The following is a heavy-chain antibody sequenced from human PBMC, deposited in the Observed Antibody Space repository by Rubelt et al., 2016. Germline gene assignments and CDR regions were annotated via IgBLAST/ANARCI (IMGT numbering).Heavy chain of an antibody. Sequence: QVQLQQWGAGLLKPSETLSLTCAAYGESFSGYYWSWIRHPPGKGLEWIGEINHSGSTNYNPSLKSRVTISVDTSKNQFSLKLSSVAAAGTAVYYGARGLWGRGAEGDWGQGTLVTVSS. V-gene: IGHV4-34*01. CDR1: GESFSGYY. CDR2: INHSGST. J-gene: IGHJ4*02. CDR3: ARGLWGRGAEGD. D-gene: IGHD2-21*01.